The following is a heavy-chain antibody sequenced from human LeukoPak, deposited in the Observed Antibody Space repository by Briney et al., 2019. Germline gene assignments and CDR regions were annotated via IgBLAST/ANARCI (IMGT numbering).Heavy chain of an antibody. Sequence: PGGSLRLSCAASGFPFGSYEMTWVRQAPGKGLEWVSYISGGGSSLCYVDSVRGRFTVSRDNAKNSLYLQINGLRVEDTAVYYCVRQTMAVGGLDYWVRGTLVTVSS. CDR1: GFPFGSYE. J-gene: IGHJ4*02. V-gene: IGHV3-48*03. D-gene: IGHD6-19*01. CDR3: VRQTMAVGGLDY. CDR2: ISGGGSSL.